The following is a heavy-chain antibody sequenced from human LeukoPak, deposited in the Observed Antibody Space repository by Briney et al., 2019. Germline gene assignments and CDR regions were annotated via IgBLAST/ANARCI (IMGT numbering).Heavy chain of an antibody. CDR3: ARDPGGQLLHNWFDP. D-gene: IGHD2-2*01. CDR1: GGSISNYY. V-gene: IGHV4-59*12. CDR2: IYKSENT. J-gene: IGHJ5*02. Sequence: SETLSLTCSVSGGSISNYYWNWIRQPPGKGLEWIGYIYKSENTNYNPSLKSRVSISVDTSKNQFSLKLSSVTAADTAVYYCARDPGGQLLHNWFDPWGQGTLVTVSS.